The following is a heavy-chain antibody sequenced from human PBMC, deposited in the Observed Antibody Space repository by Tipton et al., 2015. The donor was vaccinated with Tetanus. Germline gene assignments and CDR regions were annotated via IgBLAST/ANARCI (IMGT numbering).Heavy chain of an antibody. D-gene: IGHD5/OR15-5a*01. CDR1: GGSISSAAYY. CDR2: ISYSGRT. J-gene: IGHJ4*02. CDR3: ARLREIVSRSGWAFDY. V-gene: IGHV4-39*02. Sequence: GLVKPSETLSLSCNVSGGSISSAAYYWGWIRQSPGKGLEWIGSISYSGRTYYSPSLKSRVTMSVDTSKKDFSVRLGSVTAADTAVYYCARLREIVSRSGWAFDYWGQGILVTVSS.